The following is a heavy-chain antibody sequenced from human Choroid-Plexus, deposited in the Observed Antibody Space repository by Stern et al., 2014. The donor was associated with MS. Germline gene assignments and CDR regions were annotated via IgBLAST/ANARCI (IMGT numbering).Heavy chain of an antibody. J-gene: IGHJ5*02. Sequence: EPLVESGGGVVQPGRPLRLSCVASGFTFGSCAMHWVRQAPGKGLEWVAGVSYDGSNKYYADSVKGRFTISRDNSQNTLYMQMSSLRPEDTAVYYCAKDRQYLTYFFDHWGQGSLVTVSS. CDR1: GFTFGSCA. D-gene: IGHD2/OR15-2a*01. CDR2: VSYDGSNK. CDR3: AKDRQYLTYFFDH. V-gene: IGHV3-30*18.